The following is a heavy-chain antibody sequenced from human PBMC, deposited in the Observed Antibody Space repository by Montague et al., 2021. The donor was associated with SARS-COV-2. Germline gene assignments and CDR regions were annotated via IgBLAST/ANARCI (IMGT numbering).Heavy chain of an antibody. Sequence: SETLSLTCTVSGASMSDHYWAWIRQPPGKGLEWLAYIYYSGGINSNASLKSRVSMSVDTFKNQSSLKLTSVTAADTAVYYCARAVSVRRAVNWFDPWGQGTLVTVSS. CDR3: ARAVSVRRAVNWFDP. CDR1: GASMSDHY. V-gene: IGHV4-59*11. D-gene: IGHD3-10*01. J-gene: IGHJ5*02. CDR2: IYYSGGI.